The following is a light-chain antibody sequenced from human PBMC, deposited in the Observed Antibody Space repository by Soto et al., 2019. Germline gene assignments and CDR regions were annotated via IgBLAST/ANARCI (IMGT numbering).Light chain of an antibody. V-gene: IGLV1-40*01. CDR3: QSYDTSTRGWL. CDR2: GDT. J-gene: IGLJ3*02. CDR1: SSNIGAGHA. Sequence: QSALTQPPSVSGAPWQRVTISCTGTSSNIGAGHAVHWYRQFPGAAPKLLIYGDTHRPSGVPDRFSGSKSATSASLVITGLQAEDEADYYCQSYDTSTRGWLFGGGTKLTVL.